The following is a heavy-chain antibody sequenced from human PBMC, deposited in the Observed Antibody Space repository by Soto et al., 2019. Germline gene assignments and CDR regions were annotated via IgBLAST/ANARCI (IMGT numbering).Heavy chain of an antibody. CDR1: GYSFTSYW. J-gene: IGHJ6*02. V-gene: IGHV5-10-1*01. Sequence: GESLKISCKGSGYSFTSYWISWVRQMPGKGLEWMGRIDPSDSYTNYSPSFQGHVTISADKSISTAYLQWSSLKASDTAMYYCARQLKDTYYYYYGMDVWGQGTTVTVSS. CDR3: ARQLKDTYYYYYGMDV. CDR2: IDPSDSYT. D-gene: IGHD2-2*01.